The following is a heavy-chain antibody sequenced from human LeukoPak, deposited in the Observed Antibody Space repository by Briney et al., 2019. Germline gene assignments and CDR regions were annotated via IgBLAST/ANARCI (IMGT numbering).Heavy chain of an antibody. CDR3: ARGSSSGLKSYFFDY. CDR1: GFTFSSYS. Sequence: GGSLRLSCAASGFTFSSYSMNWVRQAPGKGLEWVSSISSSSSYIYYADSVKGRFTISRDNAKNSLYLQMNSLRAEDTAVYFCARGSSSGLKSYFFDYWGQGALVTVSS. V-gene: IGHV3-21*01. CDR2: ISSSSSYI. D-gene: IGHD6-13*01. J-gene: IGHJ4*02.